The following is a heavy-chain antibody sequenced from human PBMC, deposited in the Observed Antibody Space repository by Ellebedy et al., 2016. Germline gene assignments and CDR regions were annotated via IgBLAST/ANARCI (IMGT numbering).Heavy chain of an antibody. CDR2: FYYTGST. V-gene: IGHV4-59*01. CDR1: GGSISSEY. J-gene: IGHJ5*02. CDR3: ARGLTGYLNWFDP. Sequence: SETLSLTCNVSGGSISSEYWTRIRQPPGKGLEWIGYFYYTGSTNYNPSLKSQVTISVDTSKNQFSLKLNSISAADTGVYYCARGLTGYLNWFDPWGQGTLVTVSS. D-gene: IGHD3-9*01.